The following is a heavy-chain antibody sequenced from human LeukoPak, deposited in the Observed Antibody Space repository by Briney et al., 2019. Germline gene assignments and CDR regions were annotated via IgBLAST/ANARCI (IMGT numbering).Heavy chain of an antibody. J-gene: IGHJ6*02. CDR2: ISSSSSYT. CDR3: ARDRYGMDV. Sequence: GGSLRLSCAASVFTFSSYEMNWVRQAPGKGLEWVSYISSSSSYTNYADSVKGRFPITRDNAKNSLYLQMNSLRAEDTAVYYCARDRYGMDVWGQGTTVTVSS. CDR1: VFTFSSYE. V-gene: IGHV3-21*05.